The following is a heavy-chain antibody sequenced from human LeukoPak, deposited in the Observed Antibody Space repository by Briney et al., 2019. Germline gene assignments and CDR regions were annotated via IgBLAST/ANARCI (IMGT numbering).Heavy chain of an antibody. CDR3: ARPGMMDIDMGNFHY. J-gene: IGHJ4*02. D-gene: IGHD5-18*01. CDR2: IYYSGST. Sequence: SETLSLTCTVSGGSINRSSYYWGWIRHRPGKGLEWIGSIYYSGSTYYNPSLKSRVTISVDTSKNQFSLKLSSVTAADTAVYYCARPGMMDIDMGNFHYWGQGALVTVSS. V-gene: IGHV4-39*01. CDR1: GGSINRSSYY.